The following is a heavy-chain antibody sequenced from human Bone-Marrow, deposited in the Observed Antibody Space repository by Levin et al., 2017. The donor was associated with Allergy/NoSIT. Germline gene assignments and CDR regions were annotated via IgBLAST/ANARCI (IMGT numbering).Heavy chain of an antibody. CDR3: ARGVGHSY. Sequence: SETLALTCAVYGGSFSGYYWSWIRQPPGKGLEWIGEINHSGSTNYNPSLKSRVTISVDTSKNQFSLKLSSVTAADTAVYYCARGVGHSYWGQGTLVTVSS. CDR1: GGSFSGYY. V-gene: IGHV4-34*01. CDR2: INHSGST. J-gene: IGHJ4*02. D-gene: IGHD2-15*01.